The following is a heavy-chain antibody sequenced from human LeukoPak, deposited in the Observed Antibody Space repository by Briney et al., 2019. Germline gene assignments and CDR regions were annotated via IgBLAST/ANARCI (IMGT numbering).Heavy chain of an antibody. CDR2: IDIPGNT. D-gene: IGHD6-19*01. V-gene: IGHV3-13*01. J-gene: IGHJ5*02. CDR1: GFTLSYYD. Sequence: GGSLRLSCAASGFTLSYYDMHWVRQSTGKGLEWVSGIDIPGNTYYPDSVKGRFTMSRESAKNSLYLQMNSLRAGDTAVYYCARAVAGTHWFDPWGQGTLVIVSS. CDR3: ARAVAGTHWFDP.